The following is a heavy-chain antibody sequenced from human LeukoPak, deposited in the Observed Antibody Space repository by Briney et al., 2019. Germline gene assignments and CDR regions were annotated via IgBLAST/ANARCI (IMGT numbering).Heavy chain of an antibody. CDR2: IWNDGSNK. CDR1: GFMFSVYD. V-gene: IGHV3-33*01. Sequence: GRSQRLSCVASGFMFSVYDMHWVRQAPGEGLEWVAVIWNDGSNKYYADSVKGRFTISRDNSKNTLYLQMNSLRAEDTAVYSCARASGPFDYWGQGTLVTVSS. D-gene: IGHD3-10*01. J-gene: IGHJ4*02. CDR3: ARASGPFDY.